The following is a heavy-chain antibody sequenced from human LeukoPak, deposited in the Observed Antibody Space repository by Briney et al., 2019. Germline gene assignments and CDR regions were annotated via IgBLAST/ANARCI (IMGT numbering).Heavy chain of an antibody. CDR3: ARTRLERLYYYYGMDV. D-gene: IGHD1-1*01. V-gene: IGHV1-3*01. CDR1: GYTFTSYA. Sequence: ASVKVSCKASGYTFTSYAMHWVRQAPGQRLEWMGWINAGNGNTKYSQKFQGRVTITRDTSASTAYMELSSLRSEDTAVCYCARTRLERLYYYYGMDVWGKGTTVTVSS. J-gene: IGHJ6*04. CDR2: INAGNGNT.